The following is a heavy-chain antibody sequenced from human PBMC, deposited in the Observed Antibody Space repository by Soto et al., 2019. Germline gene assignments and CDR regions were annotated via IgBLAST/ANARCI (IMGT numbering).Heavy chain of an antibody. D-gene: IGHD3-22*01. V-gene: IGHV1-2*02. CDR3: ARRKGDYYDSSGYHYYFDY. CDR2: INPNSGGT. J-gene: IGHJ4*02. Sequence: ASVKVSCKASGYTFTDYYVLWVRQAPGQGLEWMGWINPNSGGTKSAQKFQGRVTMTRDTSISTAYMELSRLRSDDTAVYYCARRKGDYYDSSGYHYYFDYWGQGTLVTVSS. CDR1: GYTFTDYY.